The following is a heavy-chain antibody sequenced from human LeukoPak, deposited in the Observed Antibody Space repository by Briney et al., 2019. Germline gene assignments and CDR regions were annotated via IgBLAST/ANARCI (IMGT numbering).Heavy chain of an antibody. V-gene: IGHV4-31*03. D-gene: IGHD3-3*01. J-gene: IGHJ4*02. Sequence: SETLSLTCTVSGGSISSGGYYWSWIRQHPGKGLEWIGYIYYSGSTYYNPSLKSRVTISVDTSKNQFSLKLSSVTAADTAVYYCARVRRGDYDFWSGYYFDYWGQGTLVTVSS. CDR3: ARVRRGDYDFWSGYYFDY. CDR2: IYYSGST. CDR1: GGSISSGGYY.